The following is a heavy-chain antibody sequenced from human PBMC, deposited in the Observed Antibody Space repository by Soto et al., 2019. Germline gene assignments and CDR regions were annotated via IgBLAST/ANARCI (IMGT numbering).Heavy chain of an antibody. V-gene: IGHV1-69*13. CDR1: GGTFSSYA. CDR2: IIPIFGTA. CDR3: ARARGYCSGGSCYYNWFDP. Sequence: EASVKVSCKASGGTFSSYAISWVRQAPGQGLEWMGGIIPIFGTANYAQKFQGRVTITADESTSTAYMELSSLRSEDTAVYYCARARGYCSGGSCYYNWFDPWGQGTLVTVSS. J-gene: IGHJ5*02. D-gene: IGHD2-15*01.